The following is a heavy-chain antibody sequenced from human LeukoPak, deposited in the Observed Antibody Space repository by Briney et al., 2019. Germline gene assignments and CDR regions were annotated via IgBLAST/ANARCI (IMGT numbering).Heavy chain of an antibody. CDR2: INPNSGGT. CDR1: GYTFTNYY. V-gene: IGHV1-2*02. CDR3: ARDPAPSYPNFDY. D-gene: IGHD1-26*01. Sequence: ASVKVSCKASGYTFTNYYMHWVRQAPGQGLEWMGWINPNSGGTNYAQKFQGRVTMTRDTSISTVYMELSRLRSDDTAVYYCARDPAPSYPNFDYWGQGTLVTVSS. J-gene: IGHJ4*02.